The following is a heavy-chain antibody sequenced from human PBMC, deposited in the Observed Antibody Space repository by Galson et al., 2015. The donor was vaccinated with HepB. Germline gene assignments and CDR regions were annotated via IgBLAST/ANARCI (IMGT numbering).Heavy chain of an antibody. V-gene: IGHV2-5*01. J-gene: IGHJ4*02. CDR3: AHRSTLEYCSSTSCYTLVRIPFDY. D-gene: IGHD2-2*02. Sequence: PALVKPTQTLTLTCTFSGFSLSTSGVGVGWIRQPPGKALEWLALIYWNDDKRYSPSLKSRLAITKDTSKNQVVLTMTNMDPVDTATYYCAHRSTLEYCSSTSCYTLVRIPFDYWGQGTLVTVSS. CDR1: GFSLSTSGVG. CDR2: IYWNDDK.